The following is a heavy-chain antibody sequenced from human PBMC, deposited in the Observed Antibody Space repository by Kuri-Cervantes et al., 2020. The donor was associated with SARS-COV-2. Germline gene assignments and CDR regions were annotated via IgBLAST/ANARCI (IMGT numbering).Heavy chain of an antibody. V-gene: IGHV4-59*08. D-gene: IGHD3-22*01. CDR3: ARVSVQYYYDSSGFDY. Sequence: SGILSPTCNPSGGSISSYHWSWIPQPPGKGLEWSGYNYYSGSTNYNPSLKSRVTISVDTSKNQFSLKLSSVTAADTAVYYCARVSVQYYYDSSGFDYWGQGTLVTVSS. CDR1: GGSISSYH. J-gene: IGHJ4*02. CDR2: NYYSGST.